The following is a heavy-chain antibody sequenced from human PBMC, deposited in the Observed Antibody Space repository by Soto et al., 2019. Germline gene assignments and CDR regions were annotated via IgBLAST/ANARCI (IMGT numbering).Heavy chain of an antibody. CDR1: GASISSGDYF. Sequence: QLLESGPGLVKPSQTLSLTCSVSGASISSGDYFWSWIRQPPGKGLEWIGYIYYRGTTYYNRSPKSRLIISLDTSKNQFSLKLRSVTAADTAVYYCARDPFRGGSGSLPLGMDVWGQATTVTVSS. CDR3: ARDPFRGGSGSLPLGMDV. V-gene: IGHV4-30-4*01. J-gene: IGHJ6*02. D-gene: IGHD3-10*01. CDR2: IYYRGTT.